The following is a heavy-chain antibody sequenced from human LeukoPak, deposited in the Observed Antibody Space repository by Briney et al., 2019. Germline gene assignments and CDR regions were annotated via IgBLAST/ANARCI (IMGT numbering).Heavy chain of an antibody. CDR2: IYPGDSDA. CDR1: GYTFTNYW. V-gene: IGHV5-51*01. Sequence: GESLKISRKSSGYTFTNYWIGWVRQMPGKGLEWMGIIYPGDSDARYSPSFQGHVTISADKSITTAYLQWSSLKASDTAMYYCARHIGLTTRYLDYWGQGTLVTVSS. J-gene: IGHJ4*02. CDR3: ARHIGLTTRYLDY. D-gene: IGHD4/OR15-4a*01.